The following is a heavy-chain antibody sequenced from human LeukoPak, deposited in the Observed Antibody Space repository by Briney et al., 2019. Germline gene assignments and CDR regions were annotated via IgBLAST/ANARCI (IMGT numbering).Heavy chain of an antibody. CDR1: GFTFSSYG. Sequence: GGSLRLSCAASGFTFSSYGMHWVRQAPGKGLEWVSVIYSGGSTYYADSVKGRFTISRDNSKNTLYLQMNSLRAEDTAVYYCARFPDPWGQGTLVTVSS. D-gene: IGHD2-21*01. CDR3: ARFPDP. CDR2: IYSGGST. J-gene: IGHJ5*02. V-gene: IGHV3-NL1*01.